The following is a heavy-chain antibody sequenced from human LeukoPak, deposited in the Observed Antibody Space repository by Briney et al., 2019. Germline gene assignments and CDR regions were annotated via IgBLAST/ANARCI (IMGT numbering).Heavy chain of an antibody. V-gene: IGHV3-23*01. J-gene: IGHJ4*02. D-gene: IGHD2-2*01. CDR1: GFTFSTYA. Sequence: QPGGSLRLSCAASGFTFSTYAMSWVRQAPGKGLEPVSAICGSDGSRYYADSVKGRFTISRDNSKNTLYLQMNSLRGEDTAVYYCAKGGSPSCYSSSGYWGQGTLVTVSS. CDR3: AKGGSPSCYSSSGY. CDR2: ICGSDGSR.